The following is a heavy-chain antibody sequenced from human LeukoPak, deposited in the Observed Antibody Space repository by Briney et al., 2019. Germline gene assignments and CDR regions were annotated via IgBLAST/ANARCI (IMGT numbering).Heavy chain of an antibody. Sequence: ASVKVSCKASGGTFSSYAISWVRQAPGQGLEWMGGIIPIFGTANYAQKFQGRVTITADESTSTAYMELSSLRSEDTAVYYCATTMSGDVPAAIMSHWFDPWGQGTLVTVSS. D-gene: IGHD2-2*02. CDR2: IIPIFGTA. CDR3: ATTMSGDVPAAIMSHWFDP. V-gene: IGHV1-69*01. J-gene: IGHJ5*02. CDR1: GGTFSSYA.